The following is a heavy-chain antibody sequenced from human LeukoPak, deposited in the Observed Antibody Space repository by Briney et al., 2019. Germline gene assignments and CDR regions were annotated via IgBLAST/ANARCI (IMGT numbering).Heavy chain of an antibody. CDR1: GDTFTTYA. V-gene: IGHV1-18*01. CDR2: IIPMFGTP. J-gene: IGHJ6*03. D-gene: IGHD6-19*01. CDR3: ARRPGIAVAGSTFDYYMDV. Sequence: GASVKVSCKTSGDTFTTYAIIWVRQAPGQGLEWMGGIIPMFGTPNYAQKLQGRVTMTTDTSTSTAYMELRSLRSDDTAVYYCARRPGIAVAGSTFDYYMDVWGKGTTVTISS.